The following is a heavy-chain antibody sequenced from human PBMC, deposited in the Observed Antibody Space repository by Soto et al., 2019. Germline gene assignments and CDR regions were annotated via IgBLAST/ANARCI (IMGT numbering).Heavy chain of an antibody. Sequence: ASVKVSCKASGYTFTSYGISWVRQAPGQGLEWMGWISAYNGNTNYAQKLQGRVTMTTDTSTSTAYMELRSLRSDDTAVYYCARDVPTLVAVAGTIASDIWGQGTMVTVSS. CDR1: GYTFTSYG. V-gene: IGHV1-18*01. D-gene: IGHD6-19*01. CDR2: ISAYNGNT. CDR3: ARDVPTLVAVAGTIASDI. J-gene: IGHJ3*02.